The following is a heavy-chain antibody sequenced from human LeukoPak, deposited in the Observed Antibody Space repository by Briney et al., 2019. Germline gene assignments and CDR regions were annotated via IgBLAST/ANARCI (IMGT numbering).Heavy chain of an antibody. V-gene: IGHV4-59*12. D-gene: IGHD2-2*01. CDR2: IYYSGST. Sequence: SETLSLTCTVSGGSINNYYWSWIRQPPGKGLEWIGYIYYSGSTNYSPSLKSRVTISVDTSKNQFSLKLSSVTAADTAVYYCASLPAATTPFDYWGQGTLVTVSS. CDR1: GGSINNYY. J-gene: IGHJ4*02. CDR3: ASLPAATTPFDY.